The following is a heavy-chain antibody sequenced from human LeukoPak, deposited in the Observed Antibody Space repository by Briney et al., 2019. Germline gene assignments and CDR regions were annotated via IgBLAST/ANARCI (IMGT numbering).Heavy chain of an antibody. J-gene: IGHJ4*02. CDR2: INHSGST. CDR1: GGSFSGYY. D-gene: IGHD6-19*01. V-gene: IGHV4-34*01. Sequence: KPSETLSLTCAVYGGSFSGYYWSWIRQPPGKGLEWIGEINHSGSTNYNPSLKSRVTISVDTPKNQFSLKLSSVTAADTAVYYCASRHTGYSSGWPLRPFDYWGQGTLVTVSS. CDR3: ASRHTGYSSGWPLRPFDY.